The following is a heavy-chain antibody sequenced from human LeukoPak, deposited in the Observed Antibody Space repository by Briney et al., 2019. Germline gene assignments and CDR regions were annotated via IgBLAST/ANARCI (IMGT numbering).Heavy chain of an antibody. D-gene: IGHD5-18*01. V-gene: IGHV1-69*05. CDR3: ASVRGYSYGYFGYFDY. CDR1: GGTFSSCA. J-gene: IGHJ4*02. CDR2: IIPIFGTA. Sequence: SVKVSCKASGGTFSSCAISWVRQAPGQGLEWMGGIIPIFGTANYAQKFQGRVTITTDESTSTAYMELSSLRSEDTAVYYCASVRGYSYGYFGYFDYWGQGTLVTVSS.